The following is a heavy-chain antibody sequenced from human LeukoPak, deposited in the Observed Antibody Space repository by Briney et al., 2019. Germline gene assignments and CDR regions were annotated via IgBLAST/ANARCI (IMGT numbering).Heavy chain of an antibody. Sequence: PGGSLRLSCAASGISVSSNYMSWVRQAPGKGLEWVSVLYSGGSIYYADPVKGRFTISRDNSKNTLYLQMNSLRAEDTAVYYCARGGGYGQDFDYWGQGTLVTVSS. V-gene: IGHV3-53*01. CDR1: GISVSSNY. CDR3: ARGGGYGQDFDY. D-gene: IGHD5-12*01. J-gene: IGHJ4*02. CDR2: LYSGGSI.